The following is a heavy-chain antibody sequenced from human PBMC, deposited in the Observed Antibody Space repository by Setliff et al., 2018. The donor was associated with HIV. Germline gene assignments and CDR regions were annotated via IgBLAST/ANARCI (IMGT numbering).Heavy chain of an antibody. D-gene: IGHD2-21*02. Sequence: ASVKVSCKASGYTFTSYDINWVRQATGQGLEWMGWMNPNSGNTGYAQKFQGRVTMTRNTSISTAYMELSSLRSEDTAVYYCARAYRYCGGDCYPLDYWGQGTLVTVSS. J-gene: IGHJ4*02. CDR1: GYTFTSYD. CDR2: MNPNSGNT. V-gene: IGHV1-8*02. CDR3: ARAYRYCGGDCYPLDY.